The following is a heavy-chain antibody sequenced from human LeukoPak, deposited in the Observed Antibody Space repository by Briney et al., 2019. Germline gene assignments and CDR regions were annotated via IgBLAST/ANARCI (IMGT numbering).Heavy chain of an antibody. D-gene: IGHD1-26*01. Sequence: GGSLRLSCAASGFTFSTCSMNWVRQAPGKGLEWVSGISWNSGSIGYADSVKGRFTISRDNAKNSLYLQMNSLRAEDTALYYCAKVDRFLTKYSGSTDAFDIWGQGTMVTVSS. CDR2: ISWNSGSI. CDR1: GFTFSTCS. CDR3: AKVDRFLTKYSGSTDAFDI. J-gene: IGHJ3*02. V-gene: IGHV3-9*01.